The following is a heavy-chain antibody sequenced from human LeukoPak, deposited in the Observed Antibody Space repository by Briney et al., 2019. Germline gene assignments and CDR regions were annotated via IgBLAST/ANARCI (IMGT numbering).Heavy chain of an antibody. CDR1: GGSISSSSYY. CDR2: IYYSGST. Sequence: PSETLSLTCTVSGGSISSSSYYWGWIRQPPGKGLEWIGSIYYSGSTYYNPSLKSRVTISVDTSKNQFSLKLSSVTAADTAVYYCARDGYSNAFDIWGQGTMVTVSS. V-gene: IGHV4-39*07. D-gene: IGHD6-13*01. CDR3: ARDGYSNAFDI. J-gene: IGHJ3*02.